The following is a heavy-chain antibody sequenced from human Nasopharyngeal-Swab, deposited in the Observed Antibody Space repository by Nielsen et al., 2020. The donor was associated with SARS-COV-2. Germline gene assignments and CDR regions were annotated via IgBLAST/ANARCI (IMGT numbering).Heavy chain of an antibody. CDR3: TRPLGATVVTALTGYYYYMDD. CDR1: GFTFSGSA. D-gene: IGHD4-23*01. Sequence: GGSLRLSCAASGFTFSGSAMHWVRQASGKGLEWVGRIRSKANSYATAYAASVKGRFTISRDDSKNTAYLQMNSLKTEDTAVYYCTRPLGATVVTALTGYYYYMDDWGKGTTVTVSS. CDR2: IRSKANSYAT. J-gene: IGHJ6*03. V-gene: IGHV3-73*01.